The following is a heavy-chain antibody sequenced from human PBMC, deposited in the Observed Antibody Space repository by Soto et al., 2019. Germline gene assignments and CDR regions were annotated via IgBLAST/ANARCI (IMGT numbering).Heavy chain of an antibody. CDR2: IYYTGNT. V-gene: IGHV4-31*01. CDR3: SSGHDAYKVRY. CDR1: GGSISSGGTGSD. D-gene: IGHD1-1*01. J-gene: IGHJ4*02. Sequence: QVQLQESGPGLVKPSQTLSLTCTVSGGSISSGGTGSDWTWIRQLPGKGLEWIGYIYYTGNTYYDPSLKRPPTISMDPPANQFSLKLTSVTAADTAVYFCSSGHDAYKVRYWGQGTLVTVSS.